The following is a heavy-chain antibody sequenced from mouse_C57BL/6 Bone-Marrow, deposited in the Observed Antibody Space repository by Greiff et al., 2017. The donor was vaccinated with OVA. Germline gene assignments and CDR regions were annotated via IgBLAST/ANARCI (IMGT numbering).Heavy chain of an antibody. Sequence: EVQGVESGGGLVKPGGSLKLSCAASGFTFSSYAMSWVRQTPEKRLEWVATISDGGSYTYYPDNVKGRFTISRDNAKNNLYLQMSHLKSEDTAMYYCAREYYGTSDYWGQGTTLTVSS. D-gene: IGHD1-1*01. J-gene: IGHJ2*01. CDR1: GFTFSSYA. CDR3: AREYYGTSDY. V-gene: IGHV5-4*01. CDR2: ISDGGSYT.